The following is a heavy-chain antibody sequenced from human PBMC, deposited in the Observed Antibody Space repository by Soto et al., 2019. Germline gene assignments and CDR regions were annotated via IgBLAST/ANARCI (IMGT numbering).Heavy chain of an antibody. CDR1: GFTFSSYA. Sequence: PGGSLRLSCAASGFTFSSYAMSWVRRAPGKGLEWVSAISGSGGSTYYADSVKGRFTISRDNSKNTLYLQMNSLRAEDTAVYYCAKDGKMWNWAPGEIKTVGRYFDLWGRGTLVTVSS. CDR3: AKDGKMWNWAPGEIKTVGRYFDL. J-gene: IGHJ2*01. CDR2: ISGSGGST. D-gene: IGHD1-7*01. V-gene: IGHV3-23*01.